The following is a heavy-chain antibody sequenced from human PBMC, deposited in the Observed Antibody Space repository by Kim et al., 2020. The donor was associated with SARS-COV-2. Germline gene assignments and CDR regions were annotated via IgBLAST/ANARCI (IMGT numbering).Heavy chain of an antibody. Sequence: SETLSLTCTVSGGSISSYYWSWIRQPPGKGLEWIGYIYYSGSTNYNPSLKSRVTISVDTSKNQFSLKLSSVTAADTAVYYCARVPRLLWFGEYYFDYWGQGTLVTVSS. CDR1: GGSISSYY. CDR2: IYYSGST. CDR3: ARVPRLLWFGEYYFDY. D-gene: IGHD3-10*01. V-gene: IGHV4-59*13. J-gene: IGHJ4*02.